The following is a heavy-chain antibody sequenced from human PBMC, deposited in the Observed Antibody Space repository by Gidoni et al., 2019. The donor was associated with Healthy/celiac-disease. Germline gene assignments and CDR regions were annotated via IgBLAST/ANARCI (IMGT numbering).Heavy chain of an antibody. Sequence: QVQLQESRSGLVKPSETLSLTCTLSGGSISSYYWSWLRKPPGKGLEWIVYIYYSGSTNYNPYLKSRVTISVDTSKNQFALKLSAVTAADTAVYYCSRHRDDFWSGFGMDVWGQGTTVTVSS. J-gene: IGHJ6*02. CDR1: GGSISSYY. CDR3: SRHRDDFWSGFGMDV. CDR2: IYYSGST. D-gene: IGHD3-3*01. V-gene: IGHV4-59*08.